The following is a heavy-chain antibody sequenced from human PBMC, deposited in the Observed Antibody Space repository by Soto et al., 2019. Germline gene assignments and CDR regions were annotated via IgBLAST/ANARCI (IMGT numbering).Heavy chain of an antibody. Sequence: SEPLSLTCTVSGGSISSYYWSWIRQPTGKGLEWIGYINYSGSTNYNPSLKSRVTISVGTSKNQFSLKLTSVTAADTGVYYCARAERDHYDRSSATYLQHWGKGTLVTVS. V-gene: IGHV4-59*01. D-gene: IGHD3-22*01. CDR2: INYSGST. J-gene: IGHJ1*01. CDR1: GGSISSYY. CDR3: ARAERDHYDRSSATYLQH.